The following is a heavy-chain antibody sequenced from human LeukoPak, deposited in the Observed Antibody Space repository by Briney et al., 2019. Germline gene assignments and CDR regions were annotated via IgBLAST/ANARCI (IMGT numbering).Heavy chain of an antibody. CDR2: IYTSGST. V-gene: IGHV4-4*09. D-gene: IGHD2-2*01. J-gene: IGHJ5*02. CDR3: ASTVPAANNWFDP. Sequence: SETLSLTCTVSGGSISSYHWSWIRQPPGKGLEWIGYIYTSGSTNYNPSLKSRVTISVDTSKNQFSLKLSSVTAADTAVYYCASTVPAANNWFDPWGQGTLVTVSS. CDR1: GGSISSYH.